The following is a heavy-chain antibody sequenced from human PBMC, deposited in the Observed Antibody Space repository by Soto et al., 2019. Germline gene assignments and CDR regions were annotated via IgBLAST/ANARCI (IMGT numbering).Heavy chain of an antibody. CDR2: ISGSGGST. V-gene: IGHV3-23*01. D-gene: IGHD2-15*01. CDR3: ATKGPYSGYPYYFDY. Sequence: EVQLLESGGGLVQPGGSLRLSCAASGFTFSTYAMSWVRQAPGKGLEWVSAISGSGGSTYYADSVKGRFTISRDHSKNTLYLQMNSLRAEDTAVYYCATKGPYSGYPYYFDYWGQGTLVTVSS. J-gene: IGHJ4*02. CDR1: GFTFSTYA.